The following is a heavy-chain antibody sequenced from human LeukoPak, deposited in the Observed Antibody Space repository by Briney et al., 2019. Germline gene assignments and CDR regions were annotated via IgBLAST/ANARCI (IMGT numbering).Heavy chain of an antibody. V-gene: IGHV3-74*01. Sequence: GGSLRLSCAASGFTFSDTWMHWVRQAPGKGLVWVSRIRSDGSDTRYAESVKGRFTISRDNAKNTLYLQMNSLRAEDTAVYYCARDWFHAIDYWGQGPLVPVSS. CDR2: IRSDGSDT. D-gene: IGHD2/OR15-2a*01. CDR3: ARDWFHAIDY. CDR1: GFTFSDTW. J-gene: IGHJ4*02.